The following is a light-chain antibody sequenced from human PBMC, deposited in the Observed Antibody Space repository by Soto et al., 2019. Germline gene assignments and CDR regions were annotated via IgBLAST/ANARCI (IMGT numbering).Light chain of an antibody. J-gene: IGLJ2*01. CDR3: TSYTTSSTLV. CDR2: DVT. CDR1: NSDIGTYNS. V-gene: IGLV2-14*01. Sequence: QSALTQPPSVSGSPGQSITISCTGTNSDIGTYNSVSWYQQHAGKVPKLMIYDVTNRPSGVSDRFSGSKSGNTASLTISGLPAEDEADYYCTSYTTSSTLVFGGGTKLTVL.